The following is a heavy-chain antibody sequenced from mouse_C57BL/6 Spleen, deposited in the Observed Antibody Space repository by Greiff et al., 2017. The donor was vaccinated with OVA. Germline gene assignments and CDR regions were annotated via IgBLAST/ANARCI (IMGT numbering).Heavy chain of an antibody. CDR2: IAPEDGDT. CDR3: ARDPITTVDDY. CDR1: GFNIQDYY. J-gene: IGHJ2*01. V-gene: IGHV14-2*01. D-gene: IGHD1-1*01. Sequence: LQESGAELVKPGASVKLSCTASGFNIQDYYLHWVKQRPEQGLEWIGRIAPEDGDTQYAPKFPGKATITADTSSNTAYLQLSSLTSEDTSVYYCARDPITTVDDYWGQGTTLTAAS.